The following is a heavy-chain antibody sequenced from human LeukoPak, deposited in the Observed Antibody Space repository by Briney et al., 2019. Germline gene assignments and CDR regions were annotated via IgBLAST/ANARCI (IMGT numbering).Heavy chain of an antibody. D-gene: IGHD3-16*01. CDR3: ARRAGAYPHPYDY. J-gene: IGHJ4*02. V-gene: IGHV3-21*04. Sequence: GGSLRLSCAASGFTFSSYSMNWVRQAPGKGLEWVSSISTSSSYIYYADSVKGRFTISRDNAKKSVNLQMNSLRAEDTAVYYCARRAGAYPHPYDYWGQGTLVTVSS. CDR2: ISTSSSYI. CDR1: GFTFSSYS.